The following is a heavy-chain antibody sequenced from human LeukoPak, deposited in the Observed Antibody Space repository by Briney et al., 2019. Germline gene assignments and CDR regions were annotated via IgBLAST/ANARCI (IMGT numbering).Heavy chain of an antibody. CDR1: GGSISSSSYY. V-gene: IGHV4-39*07. D-gene: IGHD2-21*02. CDR3: ARDLEPLCGGDCPATFDI. CDR2: IHYSGST. Sequence: PSETLSLTCTVSGGSISSSSYYWGWIRQPPGKGLEWIGSIHYSGSTYYNPSLKSRVTISVDTSKDQFSLKLSSVTAADTAVYYCARDLEPLCGGDCPATFDIWGQGTMVTVSS. J-gene: IGHJ3*02.